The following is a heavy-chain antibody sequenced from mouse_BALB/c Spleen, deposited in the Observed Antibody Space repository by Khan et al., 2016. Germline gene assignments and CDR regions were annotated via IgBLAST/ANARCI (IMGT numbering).Heavy chain of an antibody. CDR1: GFSLTGYG. J-gene: IGHJ4*01. CDR3: ARVWGDY. CDR2: IWGDGST. D-gene: IGHD1-1*02. V-gene: IGHV2-6-7*01. Sequence: QVQLKESGPGLVAPSQSLSITCTISGFSLTGYGVNWVRQPPGKGLEWLGMIWGDGSTDYNSGLKSRLSISKENSKSQVFLKMNSLQTDDTARYYCARVWGDYWGQGTSVTVSS.